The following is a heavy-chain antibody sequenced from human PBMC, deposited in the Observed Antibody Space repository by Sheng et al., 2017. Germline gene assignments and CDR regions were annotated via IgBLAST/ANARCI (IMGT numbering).Heavy chain of an antibody. J-gene: IGHJ6*02. D-gene: IGHD1-1*01. CDR1: GGSFSGYY. V-gene: IGHV4-34*01. CDR2: INHSGST. Sequence: QVQLQQWGAGLLKPSETLSLTCAVYGGSFSGYYWSWIRQPPGKGLEWIGEINHSGSTNYNPSLKSRVTISVDTSKNQFSLKLSSVTAADTAVYYCARGRYPGPKYYYYYGMDVWGQGTTVTVSS. CDR3: ARGRYPGPKYYYYYGMDV.